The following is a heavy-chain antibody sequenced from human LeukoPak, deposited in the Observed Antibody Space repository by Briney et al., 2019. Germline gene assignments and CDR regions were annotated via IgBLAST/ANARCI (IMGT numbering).Heavy chain of an antibody. CDR1: GYTFTSYD. V-gene: IGHV1-8*01. CDR3: AKEMRGLKRAKVRAFDI. D-gene: IGHD3-10*01. J-gene: IGHJ3*02. Sequence: GASVKVSCKASGYTFTSYDINWVRQATGQGLEWMGWMNPNSGNTGYAQKFQGRVTMTRNTSISTAYMELSSLRSEDTAVYYCAKEMRGLKRAKVRAFDIWGQGTMVTVSS. CDR2: MNPNSGNT.